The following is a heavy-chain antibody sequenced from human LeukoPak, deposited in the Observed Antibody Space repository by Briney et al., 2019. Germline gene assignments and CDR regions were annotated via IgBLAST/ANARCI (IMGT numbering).Heavy chain of an antibody. D-gene: IGHD3-22*01. V-gene: IGHV1-2*02. J-gene: IGHJ4*02. Sequence: GGSVKVSCKASGYTFTGYYMHWVRQAPGQGVEGMGWVKPNSGGTNYAQEFQGRGTMTRGTSISTAYMEVGRLRSDDTAVYYCARTPSDYDSSGYYDYCGQGTLVTVPS. CDR1: GYTFTGYY. CDR3: ARTPSDYDSSGYYDY. CDR2: VKPNSGGT.